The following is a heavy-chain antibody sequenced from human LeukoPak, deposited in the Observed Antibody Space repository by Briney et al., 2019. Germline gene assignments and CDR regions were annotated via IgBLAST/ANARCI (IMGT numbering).Heavy chain of an antibody. V-gene: IGHV3-30*02. D-gene: IGHD3-10*01. CDR2: VRYDGSKK. J-gene: IGHJ4*02. CDR3: ARAPLLWFGEPDSIDY. CDR1: GFTFSSYG. Sequence: SGGSLRLSCAASGFTFSSYGMHWVRQAPGKGLEWVAFVRYDGSKKSYVDSVKGRSTISRDNSKNTLYLQMNSLRAEDTAVYYCARAPLLWFGEPDSIDYWGQGTLVTVSS.